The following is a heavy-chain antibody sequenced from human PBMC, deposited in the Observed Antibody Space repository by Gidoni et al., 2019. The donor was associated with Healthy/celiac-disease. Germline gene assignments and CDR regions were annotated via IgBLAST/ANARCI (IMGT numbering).Heavy chain of an antibody. D-gene: IGHD2-15*01. V-gene: IGHV3-11*06. Sequence: QVQLVASGGGLVKPGGSLRLSCAASGFTFSDYSMSWIRQAPGKGLEWVSYISSSSSYTNYADSVKGRFTISRDNAKNSLYLQMNSLRAEDTAVYYCAREVAWLGYAGQTSAFDIWGQGTMVTVSS. CDR3: AREVAWLGYAGQTSAFDI. CDR2: ISSSSSYT. J-gene: IGHJ3*02. CDR1: GFTFSDYS.